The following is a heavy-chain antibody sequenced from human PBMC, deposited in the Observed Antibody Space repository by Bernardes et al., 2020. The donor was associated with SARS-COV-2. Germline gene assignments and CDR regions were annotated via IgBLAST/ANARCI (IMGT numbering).Heavy chain of an antibody. J-gene: IGHJ6*03. D-gene: IGHD3-3*01. CDR2: IYYTGTT. Sequence: SETLSLTCTVSGDSIGDYYWSWIRQPPGKRLEWIGYIYYTGTTNYNPSVKSRVRISVDTSKNQFSLSLRSVTAADTAVYYCARSNRFLEALLDPYYYYYMDVWGKGNTVTVAS. V-gene: IGHV4-59*01. CDR1: GDSIGDYY. CDR3: ARSNRFLEALLDPYYYYYMDV.